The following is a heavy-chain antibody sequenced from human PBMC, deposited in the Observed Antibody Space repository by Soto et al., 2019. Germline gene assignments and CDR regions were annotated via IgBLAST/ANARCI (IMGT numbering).Heavy chain of an antibody. CDR3: AAGSEAYYDFWSGYRMYGMDV. CDR2: IVVGSGNT. V-gene: IGHV1-58*01. CDR1: GFTFTISS. Sequence: SVKVSCKASGFTFTISSVQWVRQARGHRLEWIGWIVVGSGNTNYAQKFQERVTITRDMSTSTAYMELSSLRSEDTAVYYCAAGSEAYYDFWSGYRMYGMDVWGQGTTVTVSS. D-gene: IGHD3-3*01. J-gene: IGHJ6*02.